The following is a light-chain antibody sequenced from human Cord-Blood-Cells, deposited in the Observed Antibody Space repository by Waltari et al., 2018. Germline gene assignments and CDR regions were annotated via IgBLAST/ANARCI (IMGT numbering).Light chain of an antibody. CDR3: CSYAGSYTFAYV. CDR2: DVS. CDR1: SRDVGGYNY. V-gene: IGLV2-11*01. Sequence: QSALTQPRSVSGSPGQSVTISCPGTSRDVGGYNYVSWYQQHPGKAPKLMIYDVSKRPSGVPDRFSGSKSGNTASLTISGLQAEDEADYYCCSYAGSYTFAYVFGTGTKVTVL. J-gene: IGLJ1*01.